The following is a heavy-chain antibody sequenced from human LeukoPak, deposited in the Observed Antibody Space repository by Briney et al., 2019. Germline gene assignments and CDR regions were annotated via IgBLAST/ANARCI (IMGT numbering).Heavy chain of an antibody. CDR2: IWYDGSNK. Sequence: PGGSLRLSCAASGFTFSSYGMHWVRQAPGKGLEWVAVIWYDGSNKYYADSVKGRFTISRDNSKNTLYLQMNSLRAEDTAVYYCAREAVAATNYFDYWGQGTLVTVSS. CDR3: AREAVAATNYFDY. D-gene: IGHD6-13*01. J-gene: IGHJ4*02. CDR1: GFTFSSYG. V-gene: IGHV3-33*01.